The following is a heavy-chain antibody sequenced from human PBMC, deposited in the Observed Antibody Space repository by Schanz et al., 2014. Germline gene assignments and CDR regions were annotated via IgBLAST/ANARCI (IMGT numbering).Heavy chain of an antibody. J-gene: IGHJ4*02. D-gene: IGHD5-12*01. CDR1: GFTFSSYA. CDR3: ARKVVATIGGYYDN. CDR2: ISGGGGTT. Sequence: EVQLLESGGGLVQPGGSLRLSCAASGFTFSSYAMSWVRQAPGKGLEWVSAISGGGGTTYYADSVKGRFTISRDNSKNTLYLQMNSLRPEDTAVYYCARKVVATIGGYYDNWGQGTLVTVSS. V-gene: IGHV3-23*01.